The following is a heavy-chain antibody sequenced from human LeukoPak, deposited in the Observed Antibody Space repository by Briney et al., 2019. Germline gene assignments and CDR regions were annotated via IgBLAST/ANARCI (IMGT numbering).Heavy chain of an antibody. CDR2: INHSGST. J-gene: IGHJ6*03. D-gene: IGHD3-3*01. CDR3: ARGAPYDFWSGLFLGYYYYMDV. CDR1: GGSFSGYY. Sequence: SETLSLTCAVYGGSFSGYYWSWIRQPPGKGLEWIGEINHSGSTNYNPSLKSRVTISVDTSKNQFSLKLSSVTAADTAVYYCARGAPYDFWSGLFLGYYYYMDVWGKGTTVTVSS. V-gene: IGHV4-34*01.